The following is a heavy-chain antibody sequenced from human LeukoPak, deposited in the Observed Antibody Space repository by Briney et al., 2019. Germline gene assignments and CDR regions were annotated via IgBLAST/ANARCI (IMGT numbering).Heavy chain of an antibody. Sequence: GGSLRLSCAASGFTFSDHYLDWVRQAPGKGLEWVGRSKNKANSYTTEYAASVKDRFAISRDDSKNSLYLQMNSLKTEDTAVYYCTRGSWTTGDSYHYGMDVWGQGTTVTVSS. J-gene: IGHJ6*02. CDR1: GFTFSDHY. V-gene: IGHV3-72*01. CDR3: TRGSWTTGDSYHYGMDV. CDR2: SKNKANSYTT. D-gene: IGHD3/OR15-3a*01.